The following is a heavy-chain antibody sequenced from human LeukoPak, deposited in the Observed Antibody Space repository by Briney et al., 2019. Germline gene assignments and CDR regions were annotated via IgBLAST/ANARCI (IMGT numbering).Heavy chain of an antibody. J-gene: IGHJ4*02. V-gene: IGHV3-53*01. CDR3: ARLATSTGSDVDY. D-gene: IGHD1-26*01. Sequence: GGSLRLSCAASGFIASSKYMSWVRQAPGKGLEWLSVIHDGDGTYYADSVKARFTISRDNSQNTLHLQMNSLRAEHTAVNYFARLATSTGSDVDYWGQGTLVTVSS. CDR1: GFIASSKY. CDR2: IHDGDGT.